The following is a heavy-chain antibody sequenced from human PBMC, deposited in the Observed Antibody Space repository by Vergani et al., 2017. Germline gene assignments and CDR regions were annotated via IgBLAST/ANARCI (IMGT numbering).Heavy chain of an antibody. V-gene: IGHV3-23*01. CDR3: AKGYSGSYYSDYYYYGMDV. Sequence: EVQLLESGGGLIQPGGSLRLSCAASGFTFSSYAMSWVRQAPGKGLEWVSALSGSGGSTYYADSVKGRFTISRDNSKNTLYLQMNTLRAEDTAVYYCAKGYSGSYYSDYYYYGMDVWGQGTTVTVSS. J-gene: IGHJ6*02. CDR1: GFTFSSYA. D-gene: IGHD1-26*01. CDR2: LSGSGGST.